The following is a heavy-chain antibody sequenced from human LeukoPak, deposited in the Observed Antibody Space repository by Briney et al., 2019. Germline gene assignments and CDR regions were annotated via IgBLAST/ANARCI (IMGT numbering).Heavy chain of an antibody. Sequence: SGGSLRLSCAASGFTFTNYGMTWVRQARGKGLEWASAIGASGANTYYSDSVKGRFTVSRDNSQHTLFLHMSSLRAEDTAVYFCARRPRDTSCYYLGAFHDWGQGATVTVSS. D-gene: IGHD3-22*01. J-gene: IGHJ3*01. V-gene: IGHV3-23*01. CDR2: IGASGANT. CDR3: ARRPRDTSCYYLGAFHD. CDR1: GFTFTNYG.